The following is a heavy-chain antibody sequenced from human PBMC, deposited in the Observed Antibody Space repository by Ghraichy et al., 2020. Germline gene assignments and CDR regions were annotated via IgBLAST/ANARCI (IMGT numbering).Heavy chain of an antibody. CDR2: ISASGDSA. D-gene: IGHD3-9*01. J-gene: IGHJ6*01. V-gene: IGHV3-23*01. Sequence: GESLNISCADSGFTFRDYAMSWVRQTPGRGLEWVSAISASGDSAYYADSVKGRFTISRDNSKNTLYLQMNSLGADDTAAYYCAKAGRLALTDHHLLDVWGQGTTVTVSS. CDR3: AKAGRLALTDHHLLDV. CDR1: GFTFRDYA.